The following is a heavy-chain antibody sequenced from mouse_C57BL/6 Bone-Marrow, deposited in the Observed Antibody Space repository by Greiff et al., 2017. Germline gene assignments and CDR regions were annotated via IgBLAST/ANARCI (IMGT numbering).Heavy chain of an antibody. CDR1: GYAFTNYL. V-gene: IGHV1-54*01. D-gene: IGHD1-1*01. J-gene: IGHJ4*01. CDR2: INPGSGGT. CDR3: ARYYGRVYAMDY. Sequence: QVHVKQPGAELVRPGTSVKVSCKASGYAFTNYLIEWVKQRPGQGLEWIGVINPGSGGTNYNEKFKGKATLTADKSSSTAYMQLSSLTSEDSAVYFCARYYGRVYAMDYWGQGTSVTVSA.